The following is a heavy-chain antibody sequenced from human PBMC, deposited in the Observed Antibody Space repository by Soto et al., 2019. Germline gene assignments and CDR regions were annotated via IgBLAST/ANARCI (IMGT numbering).Heavy chain of an antibody. V-gene: IGHV4-31*03. CDR3: ARREPKFGSIFPYYGLDV. CDR2: VDYTGRV. D-gene: IGHD2-21*01. J-gene: IGHJ6*02. CDR1: SGLISSGGYY. Sequence: QMPLQETGPGLVKPSQNLSPTCSVSSGLISSGGYYWSWVRQRPGKGLELVGTVDYTGRVDYNPSLNSRVSISVETSKNQFSLRLSSVTAAHAAVYYCARREPKFGSIFPYYGLDVWGPGTTVTVSS.